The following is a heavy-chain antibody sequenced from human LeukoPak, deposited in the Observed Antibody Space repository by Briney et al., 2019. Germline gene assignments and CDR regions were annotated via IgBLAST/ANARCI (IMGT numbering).Heavy chain of an antibody. Sequence: PGGSLRLSCAASGFTFSSYAMHWVRQAPGKGLEWVAVIWYDGSNKYYADSVKGRFTISRDNSKNTLYLQMNSLRAEDTAVYYCARDELGENGDYPGAFDIWGQGTMVTVSS. D-gene: IGHD4-17*01. CDR2: IWYDGSNK. V-gene: IGHV3-33*08. J-gene: IGHJ3*02. CDR3: ARDELGENGDYPGAFDI. CDR1: GFTFSSYA.